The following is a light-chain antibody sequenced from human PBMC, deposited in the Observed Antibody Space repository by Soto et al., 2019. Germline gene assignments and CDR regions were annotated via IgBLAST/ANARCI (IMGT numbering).Light chain of an antibody. J-gene: IGLJ1*01. CDR2: DVS. CDR3: SSYTSSSTLDV. V-gene: IGLV2-14*01. CDR1: SSDVGGYNY. Sequence: QSALTQPASVSGSPGQSITISCTGTSSDVGGYNYVSWYQQHPGKAPKPMIYDVSNRPSGASNRFSGSKSGNTASLTISGLQAEDEADYYCSSYTSSSTLDVFGTGTKVTVL.